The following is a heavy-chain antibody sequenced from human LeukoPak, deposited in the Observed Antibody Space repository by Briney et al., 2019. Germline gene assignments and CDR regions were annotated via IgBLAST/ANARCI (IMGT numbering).Heavy chain of an antibody. J-gene: IGHJ4*02. CDR2: IRSKANSYAT. CDR1: GFTFSGSA. V-gene: IGHV3-73*01. Sequence: PGGFLRLSCATSGFTFSGSAIHWVRQASGKGLEWVGRIRSKANSYATTDVASVRGRFSISRDDSKNTAYLQMNSLKTEDTAVYYCTRPSYDSSVSGVVYWGQGTLVTVSS. CDR3: TRPSYDSSVSGVVY. D-gene: IGHD3-22*01.